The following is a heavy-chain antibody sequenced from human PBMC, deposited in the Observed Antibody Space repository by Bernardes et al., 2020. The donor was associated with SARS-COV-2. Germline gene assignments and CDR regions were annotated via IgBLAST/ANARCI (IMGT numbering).Heavy chain of an antibody. V-gene: IGHV4-59*01. CDR3: ARGFDY. CDR1: GGSISAYY. CDR2: LYCTGST. Sequence: SETLSLTCTVSGGSISAYYWSWFRQPPGKGLEWIGYLYCTGSTNYNPSLQSRVTISVDTSKNQFSLKLSSVTAADTAVYYCARGFDYWGQGILVTVSS. J-gene: IGHJ4*02.